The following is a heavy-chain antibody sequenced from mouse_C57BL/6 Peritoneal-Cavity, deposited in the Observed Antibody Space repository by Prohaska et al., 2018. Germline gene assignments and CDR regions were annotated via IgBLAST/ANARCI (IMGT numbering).Heavy chain of an antibody. D-gene: IGHD1-1*01. Sequence: EVKLVESGGGLVQPGGSLSLSCAASGFTFTDYYMSWVRQPSGKALSWLGFIRNKANGYTTEYSASVKCRFTISRDNSQSILYLQMNALRAEDSATYYCARYYYGSSYAMDYWGQGTSVTVSS. CDR2: IRNKANGYTT. J-gene: IGHJ4*01. CDR3: ARYYYGSSYAMDY. V-gene: IGHV7-3*01. CDR1: GFTFTDYY.